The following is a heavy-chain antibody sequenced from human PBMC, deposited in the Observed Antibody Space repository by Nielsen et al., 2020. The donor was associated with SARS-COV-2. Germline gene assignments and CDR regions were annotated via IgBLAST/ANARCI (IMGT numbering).Heavy chain of an antibody. CDR2: IYYSGNT. V-gene: IGHV4-30-4*07. Sequence: SETLSLTCAVSGGSITSGGYSWSWIRQPPGKGLEWIGYIYYSGNTYYNPSLTSRISISVDTSKSQFSLKLSSVTAADTAVYYCARRAPVPVATIDYWGQGTLVTVSP. CDR3: ARRAPVPVATIDY. J-gene: IGHJ4*02. D-gene: IGHD5-12*01. CDR1: GGSITSGGYS.